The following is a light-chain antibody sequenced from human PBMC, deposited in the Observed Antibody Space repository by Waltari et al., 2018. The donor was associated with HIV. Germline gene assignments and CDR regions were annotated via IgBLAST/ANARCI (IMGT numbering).Light chain of an antibody. Sequence: QTVVTQESSLTVSPGGTVTLTCASNSGAVTSDFHPNWIQQKPGQTPRALIYSTAYKHSWTPARFSGSLRGGKAALTLSTVQPEDEAAYYCLLYFGGAWVFGGGTKLTVL. CDR3: LLYFGGAWV. CDR1: SGAVTSDFH. V-gene: IGLV7-43*01. CDR2: STA. J-gene: IGLJ3*02.